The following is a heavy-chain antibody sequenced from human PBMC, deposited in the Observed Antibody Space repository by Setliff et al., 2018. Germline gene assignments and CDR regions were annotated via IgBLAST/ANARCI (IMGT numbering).Heavy chain of an antibody. J-gene: IGHJ5*02. CDR2: INQGGSDQ. D-gene: IGHD3-3*01. CDR1: GFTFSSLW. CDR3: ARDVFDFRTGQAGP. Sequence: PGGSLRLSCSASGFTFSSLWIAWVRQAPGKGLEWVANINQGGSDQFYVESVKGRFTISRDNAKNSLYLQMNSLRVEDTAVYYCARDVFDFRTGQAGPWGQGTLVTVSS. V-gene: IGHV3-7*01.